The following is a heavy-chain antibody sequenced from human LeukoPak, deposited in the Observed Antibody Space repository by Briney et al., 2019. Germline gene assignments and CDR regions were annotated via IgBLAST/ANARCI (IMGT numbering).Heavy chain of an antibody. V-gene: IGHV4-61*02. CDR3: ARHRKVFPRGDWFDP. Sequence: SETVSLTCTVSGGSISSGSYYWSWIRQPAGKGLEWIGRIYTSGSTNYNPSLKSRVTISVDTSKNQFSLKLSSVTAADTAVYYCARHRKVFPRGDWFDPWGQGTLVTVSS. J-gene: IGHJ5*02. D-gene: IGHD3-10*01. CDR1: GGSISSGSYY. CDR2: IYTSGST.